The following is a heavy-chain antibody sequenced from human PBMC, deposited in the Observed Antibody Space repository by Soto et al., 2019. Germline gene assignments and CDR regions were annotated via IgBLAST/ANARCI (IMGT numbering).Heavy chain of an antibody. J-gene: IGHJ4*02. V-gene: IGHV5-51*01. Sequence: GESLKISCKASGYSFSSYWIGWVRQIPGKGLEWMGIIFPDDSETRYSPSFQGKVSISVDKSITTAYLQWSSLKASDTAMYYCARRLYDTSGYRYFDFWGQGTLVTVSS. D-gene: IGHD3-22*01. CDR2: IFPDDSET. CDR3: ARRLYDTSGYRYFDF. CDR1: GYSFSSYW.